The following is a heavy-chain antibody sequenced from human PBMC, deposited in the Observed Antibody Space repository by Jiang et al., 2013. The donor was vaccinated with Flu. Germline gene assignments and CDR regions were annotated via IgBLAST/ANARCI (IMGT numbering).Heavy chain of an antibody. Sequence: FSGFSLTTTGVGCGLDPSAPRKTLEWLALIYWDDDQRYSPSLKSRLTITKDTSRNQVVLTMTETDPVDTATYFCAHRRHGRGWYQDYWGQGIQVTVSS. CDR3: AHRRHGRGWYQDY. CDR1: GFSLTTTGVG. D-gene: IGHD6-19*01. J-gene: IGHJ4*02. V-gene: IGHV2-5*02. CDR2: IYWDDDQ.